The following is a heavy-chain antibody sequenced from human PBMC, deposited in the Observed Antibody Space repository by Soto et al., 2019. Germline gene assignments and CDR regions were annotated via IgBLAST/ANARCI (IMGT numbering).Heavy chain of an antibody. CDR1: GGTFSSYA. CDR3: XXXXXSSTSLEIYYSYYYGMDV. J-gene: IGHJ6*02. Sequence: QVQLVQSGAEVKKPGSSVKVSCKASGGTFSSYAISWVRQAPGQGLEWMGGIIPISDTTNYAQKFQGRVTSTADESTSTASXEXXXXXXXXXXVXXXXXXXXSSTSLEIYYSYYYGMDVWGQGTTVTVSS. D-gene: IGHD2-2*01. CDR2: IIPISDTT. V-gene: IGHV1-69*01.